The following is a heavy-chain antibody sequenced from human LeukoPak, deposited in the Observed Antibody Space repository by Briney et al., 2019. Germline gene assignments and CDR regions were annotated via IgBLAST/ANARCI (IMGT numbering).Heavy chain of an antibody. V-gene: IGHV4-59*08. D-gene: IGHD3-22*01. CDR1: GGSFRGYY. CDR2: IYYSGST. CDR3: ATMGDSSAFPRFDS. J-gene: IGHJ4*02. Sequence: KPSETLSLTCTVSGGSFRGYYWSWIRQPPGKGLEWIGYIYYSGSTQYNPSLKSRVTISVDTSKNQFSLKLSSVTAADTAVYYCATMGDSSAFPRFDSWGQGTLVTVSS.